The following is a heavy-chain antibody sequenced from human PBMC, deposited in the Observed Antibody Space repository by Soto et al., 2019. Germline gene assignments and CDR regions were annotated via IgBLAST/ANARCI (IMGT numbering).Heavy chain of an antibody. V-gene: IGHV1-18*01. D-gene: IGHD2-2*01. Sequence: ASVKVSCKASGYTFTSYGISWVRQAPGQGLEWMGWISAYNGNTNYAQKLQGRVTMTTDTSTSTAYMELRSLRSDDTAVYYCARVDGYCSSTSCCSGWLDRWGEGARVTGSS. CDR3: ARVDGYCSSTSCCSGWLDR. J-gene: IGHJ5*02. CDR1: GYTFTSYG. CDR2: ISAYNGNT.